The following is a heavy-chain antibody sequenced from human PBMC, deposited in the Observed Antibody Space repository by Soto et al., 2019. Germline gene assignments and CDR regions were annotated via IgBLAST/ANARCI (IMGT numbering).Heavy chain of an antibody. D-gene: IGHD3-3*01. CDR3: ARPRYDFWSGSENWFDP. Sequence: GASVKVSCKASGYTFTSYAMHWVRQAPGQRLEWMGWINAGNGNTKYSQKFQGRVTITRDTSASTAYMELSSLRSEDTAVYYCARPRYDFWSGSENWFDPWGQGTLVTVSP. V-gene: IGHV1-3*01. CDR2: INAGNGNT. CDR1: GYTFTSYA. J-gene: IGHJ5*02.